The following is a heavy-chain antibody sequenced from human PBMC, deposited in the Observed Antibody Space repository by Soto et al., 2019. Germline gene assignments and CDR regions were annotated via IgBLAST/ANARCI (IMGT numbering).Heavy chain of an antibody. D-gene: IGHD7-27*01. V-gene: IGHV3-48*03. J-gene: IGHJ4*02. CDR2: ISSSGSTI. Sequence: GGSLRLSCAASGFTFSSYEMNWVRQAPGKGLEWVSYISSSGSTIYYADSVKGRFTISRDTAKNSLYLQMNSLRAEDTAVYYCARDGTGDSNYWGQGTLVTVSS. CDR1: GFTFSSYE. CDR3: ARDGTGDSNY.